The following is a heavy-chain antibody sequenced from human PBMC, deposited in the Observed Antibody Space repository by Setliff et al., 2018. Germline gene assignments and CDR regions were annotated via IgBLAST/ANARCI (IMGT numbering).Heavy chain of an antibody. CDR1: GYSISSGYT. D-gene: IGHD2-21*02. J-gene: IGHJ4*02. Sequence: PSETLSLTCTVSGYSISSGYTWGWIRQPPGKGLEWVGNIGHTGSINYNPSLKSRLTISRDTSKNQVSLKLNPVTATDTAVYYCARDLGHGGDSDYWGQGIPVTVSS. CDR3: ARDLGHGGDSDY. CDR2: IGHTGSI. V-gene: IGHV4-38-2*02.